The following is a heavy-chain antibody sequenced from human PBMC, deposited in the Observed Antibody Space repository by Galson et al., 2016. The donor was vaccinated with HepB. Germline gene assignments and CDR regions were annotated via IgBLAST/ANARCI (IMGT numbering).Heavy chain of an antibody. CDR1: GDSVFNTNAG. Sequence: CAISGDSVFNTNAGWNWVRQSPSRGLEWLGRTFYRSNWQNDYAESVKSRITINPDTSKNQFSLHLSSVTPEDTGVYYCARSYLLGRGFGWWGPGTPVTVSS. CDR2: TFYRSNWQN. J-gene: IGHJ4*02. D-gene: IGHD3-10*01. CDR3: ARSYLLGRGFGW. V-gene: IGHV6-1*01.